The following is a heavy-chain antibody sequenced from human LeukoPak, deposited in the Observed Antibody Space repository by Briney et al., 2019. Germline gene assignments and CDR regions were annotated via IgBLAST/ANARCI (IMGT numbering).Heavy chain of an antibody. J-gene: IGHJ4*02. Sequence: PSETLSLTCTVSGGSISSSNYYWGWIRQPPGKGLEWIGSIYYSGSTYYNPSLKSRVTISVDTSKNQFSLKLSSVTAADTAVYYCASITLRVLDYWGQGTLATVSS. CDR1: GGSISSSNYY. D-gene: IGHD3-3*01. CDR2: IYYSGST. V-gene: IGHV4-39*01. CDR3: ASITLRVLDY.